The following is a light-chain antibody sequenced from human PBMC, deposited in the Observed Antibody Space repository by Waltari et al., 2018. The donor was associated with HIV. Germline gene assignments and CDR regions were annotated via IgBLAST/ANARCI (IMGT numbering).Light chain of an antibody. CDR3: AAWDGSLRGGV. J-gene: IGLJ3*02. Sequence: NYVSCYQHRPGTAPKLLIFTNNQRPSWVPDRFSASKSGPSASLAIRALQSDDWADYYCAAWDGSLRGGVLGGGNKLTV. CDR2: TNN. CDR1: NY. V-gene: IGLV1-47*01.